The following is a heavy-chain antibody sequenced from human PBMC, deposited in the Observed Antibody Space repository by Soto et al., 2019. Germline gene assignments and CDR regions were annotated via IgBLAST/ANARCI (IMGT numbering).Heavy chain of an antibody. CDR3: ARHGHNIYGFDV. CDR2: MHPGGST. D-gene: IGHD5-12*01. CDR1: GGSINSVNW. Sequence: QVQPQESGPGLVKPSDTLSLNCAVSGGSINSVNWWSWVRQSPGKGLEWIGEMHPGGSTNYNPSLKSRVTVSMDKSRNQFVLKISSVTAADTAVYFCARHGHNIYGFDVWGRGTTVTVSS. J-gene: IGHJ6*01. V-gene: IGHV4-4*02.